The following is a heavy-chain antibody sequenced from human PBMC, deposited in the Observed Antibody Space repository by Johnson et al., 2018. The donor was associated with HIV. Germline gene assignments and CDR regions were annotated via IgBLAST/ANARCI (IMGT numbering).Heavy chain of an antibody. J-gene: IGHJ3*01. CDR2: IKEDGSEK. CDR1: GFTFSSYW. Sequence: VQLVESGGGFVQPGGSLRLSCAASGFTFSSYWMSWVRQTPGKGLEWVANIKEDGSEKNYVDSVKGRFTISRDNAKKSLFLQMNSLRVEDTAVYYCAMGWRAVAGPDAFDVWGQGTLVTVSS. CDR3: AMGWRAVAGPDAFDV. D-gene: IGHD6-19*01. V-gene: IGHV3-7*01.